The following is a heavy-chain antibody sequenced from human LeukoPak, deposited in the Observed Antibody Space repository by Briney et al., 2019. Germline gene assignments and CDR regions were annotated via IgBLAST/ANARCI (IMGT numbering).Heavy chain of an antibody. V-gene: IGHV4-34*01. CDR2: INHSGST. D-gene: IGHD3-22*01. J-gene: IGHJ4*01. Sequence: PSETLSLTCAVYGGSFSGYYWSWIRQPPGKGLEWIGEINHSGSTNYNPSLKSRVTISVDTSKNQFSLKLSSVTAADTAVYYCARQYYYDSSGYYADRCFDYWGQEPWSPSPQ. CDR1: GGSFSGYY. CDR3: ARQYYYDSSGYYADRCFDY.